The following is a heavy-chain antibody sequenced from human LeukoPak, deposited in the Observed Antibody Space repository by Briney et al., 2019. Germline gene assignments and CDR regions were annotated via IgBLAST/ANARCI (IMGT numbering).Heavy chain of an antibody. CDR2: ISAYNGNT. J-gene: IGHJ4*02. CDR1: GYTFTSYG. D-gene: IGHD6-19*01. CDR3: ARDLVSGSGWHYFDY. Sequence: ASVKVSCKASGYTFTSYGISWVRRAPGQGLEWMGWISAYNGNTNYAQKLQGRVTMTTDTSTSTAYMELRSLRSDDTAVYYCARDLVSGSGWHYFDYWGQGTLVTVSS. V-gene: IGHV1-18*01.